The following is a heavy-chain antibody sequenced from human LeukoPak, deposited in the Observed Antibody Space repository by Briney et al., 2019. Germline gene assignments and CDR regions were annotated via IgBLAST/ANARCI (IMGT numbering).Heavy chain of an antibody. Sequence: SVKVSCKASGGTFSSYAISWVRQAPGQGLEWMGGIIPIFGTANYAQKFQGRVTITTDESTSTAYMELSSLRSEDTAVYYCARDMEQQLVSGSAFDIWGQATMVTVSS. V-gene: IGHV1-69*05. CDR2: IIPIFGTA. J-gene: IGHJ3*02. CDR1: GGTFSSYA. D-gene: IGHD6-13*01. CDR3: ARDMEQQLVSGSAFDI.